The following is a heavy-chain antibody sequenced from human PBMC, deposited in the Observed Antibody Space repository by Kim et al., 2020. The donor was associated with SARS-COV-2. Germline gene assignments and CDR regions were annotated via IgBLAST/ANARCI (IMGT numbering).Heavy chain of an antibody. CDR2: ISSSSSYI. J-gene: IGHJ4*02. D-gene: IGHD3-10*01. V-gene: IGHV3-21*01. Sequence: GGSLRLSCAASGFTFSSYSMNWVRQAPGKGLEWVSSISSSSSYIYYADSVKGRFTISRDNAKNSLYLQMNSLRAEDTAVYYCARDGYYYGSGSYYGYWGQGTLVTVSS. CDR1: GFTFSSYS. CDR3: ARDGYYYGSGSYYGY.